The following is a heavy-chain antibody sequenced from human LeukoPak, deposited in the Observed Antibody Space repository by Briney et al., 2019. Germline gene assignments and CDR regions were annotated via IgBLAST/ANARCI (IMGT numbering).Heavy chain of an antibody. Sequence: PSETLSLTCTVSGGSISSGEYYWSWIRQPAGKGLEWIGRIYTSGSTNYNPSPKNRVTISIDTSKNQFSLKLSSVTAADTAVYYCARGRGGGDWGYFDYWGQGTLVTVSS. CDR1: GGSISSGEYY. J-gene: IGHJ4*02. CDR3: ARGRGGGDWGYFDY. D-gene: IGHD2-21*01. CDR2: IYTSGST. V-gene: IGHV4-61*02.